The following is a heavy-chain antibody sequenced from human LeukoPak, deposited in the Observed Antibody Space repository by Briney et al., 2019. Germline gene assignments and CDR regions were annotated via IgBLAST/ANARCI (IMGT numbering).Heavy chain of an antibody. CDR2: IIPIFGTA. CDR3: ATLGGSSPGAFDY. V-gene: IGHV1-69*06. J-gene: IGHJ4*02. CDR1: GGTFSSYA. Sequence: ASVKVSCKASGGTFSSYAISWVRQAPGQGLEWMGGIIPIFGTANYAQKFQGRVTITADKSTSTAYMELSSLRSEDTAVYYCATLGGSSPGAFDYWGQGTLVTVSS. D-gene: IGHD1-26*01.